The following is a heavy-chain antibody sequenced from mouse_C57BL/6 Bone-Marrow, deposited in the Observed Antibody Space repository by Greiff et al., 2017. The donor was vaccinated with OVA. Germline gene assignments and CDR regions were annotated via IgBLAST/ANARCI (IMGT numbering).Heavy chain of an antibody. Sequence: EVKLVESGGGLVQPGGSLSLSCAASGFTFTDYYMSWVRQPPGKALEWLGFIRNKANGYTTEYSASVKGRFTISRDNSQSILYLQMNDLGAEDSATYYGARYITLIGDFDYWGQGTTLTVSS. V-gene: IGHV7-3*01. CDR2: IRNKANGYTT. D-gene: IGHD3-1*01. CDR3: ARYITLIGDFDY. J-gene: IGHJ2*01. CDR1: GFTFTDYY.